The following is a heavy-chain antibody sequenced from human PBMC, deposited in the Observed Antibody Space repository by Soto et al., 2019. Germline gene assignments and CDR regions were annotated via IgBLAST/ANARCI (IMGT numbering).Heavy chain of an antibody. D-gene: IGHD3-3*01. Sequence: LRNPTQTSTKTGTVPRFSISTSGGGVGWIRQPPGKALEWLALIYWDDDKRYSPSLKSRLTITKDTSKNQVVLTMTNMDPVDTATYYCAHRKGAYDFWSGYLSYYGMDVWGQGT. J-gene: IGHJ6*02. CDR3: AHRKGAYDFWSGYLSYYGMDV. CDR2: IYWDDDK. V-gene: IGHV2-5*02. CDR1: RFSISTSGGG.